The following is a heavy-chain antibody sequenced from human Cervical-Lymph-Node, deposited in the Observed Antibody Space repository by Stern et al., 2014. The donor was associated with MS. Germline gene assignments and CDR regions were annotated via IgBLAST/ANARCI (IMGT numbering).Heavy chain of an antibody. Sequence: VQLGQSGAELIRPGESLKISCTGSGYKFSIYWIAWVRHMPGQGLEWMVIIDPGYSEPRYSPSFQGQVTMSADKSTSTAYLQWSSLNASDTAMYFCARQTTAWASDVWGQGTLVTVSS. D-gene: IGHD1-14*01. CDR1: GYKFSIYW. CDR2: IDPGYSEP. CDR3: ARQTTAWASDV. J-gene: IGHJ4*02. V-gene: IGHV5-51*01.